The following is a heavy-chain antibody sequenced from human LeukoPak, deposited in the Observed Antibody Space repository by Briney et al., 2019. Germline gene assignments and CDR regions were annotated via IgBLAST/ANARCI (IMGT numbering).Heavy chain of an antibody. CDR1: GFTFSSHS. CDR2: ISSSSSYI. CDR3: AKDPSVCSSASCDDD. J-gene: IGHJ4*02. Sequence: GGSLRLSCAASGFTFSSHSMNWVRQAPGKGLEWVSSISSSSSYIYYADSVKGRFTISRDKSKNTLYLQMNRLRAEDTAVEYCAKDPSVCSSASCDDDWGRGTLVTVSS. V-gene: IGHV3-21*01. D-gene: IGHD2-2*01.